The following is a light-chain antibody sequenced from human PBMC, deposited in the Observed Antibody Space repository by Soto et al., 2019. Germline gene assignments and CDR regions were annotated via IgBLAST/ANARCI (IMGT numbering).Light chain of an antibody. J-gene: IGKJ4*01. V-gene: IGKV3-15*01. CDR1: QSVGSN. CDR2: GAS. CDR3: QQYNNWPLT. Sequence: EIVMTQSPATLSVSPGERATLSCRASQSVGSNLAWYQQKPGQAPRLLIYGASTRATGIPARFSGSGSGTKFTLTISSLQSEDFAVYYCQQYNNWPLTFGGGTKVEIK.